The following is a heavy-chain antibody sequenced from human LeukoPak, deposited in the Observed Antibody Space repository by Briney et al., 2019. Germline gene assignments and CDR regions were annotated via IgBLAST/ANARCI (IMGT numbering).Heavy chain of an antibody. CDR3: ARHTVTEDAFDI. Sequence: PSETLSLTCAVYGGSFSSYYWSWIRQPPGKGLEWIGYIYYSGSTNYNPSLKSRVTISVDTSKNQFSLKLSSVTAADTAVYYCARHTVTEDAFDIWGQGTMVTVSS. V-gene: IGHV4-59*08. CDR1: GGSFSSYY. J-gene: IGHJ3*02. CDR2: IYYSGST. D-gene: IGHD4-17*01.